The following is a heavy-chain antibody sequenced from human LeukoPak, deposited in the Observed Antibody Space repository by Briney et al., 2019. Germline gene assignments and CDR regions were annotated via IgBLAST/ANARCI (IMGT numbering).Heavy chain of an antibody. V-gene: IGHV5-51*01. Sequence: GESLKISCQASGYTFTSYWIGWVRQMPGKGLEWMGIIYPGDSDTRYSPSFLGQVTISADESISTAYLQWSSLKASDTAMYYCARSIFGSSSAPYYYMDVWGKGTTVTVSS. CDR2: IYPGDSDT. CDR3: ARSIFGSSSAPYYYMDV. CDR1: GYTFTSYW. J-gene: IGHJ6*03. D-gene: IGHD6-6*01.